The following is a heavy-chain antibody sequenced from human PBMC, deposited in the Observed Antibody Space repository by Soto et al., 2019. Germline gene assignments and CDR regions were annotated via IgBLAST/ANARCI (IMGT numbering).Heavy chain of an antibody. J-gene: IGHJ6*02. CDR1: GDSVSSNSAA. CDR2: TYYRSKWYN. D-gene: IGHD2-2*01. CDR3: ARGGACSSTSCYDYYYYGMDV. V-gene: IGHV6-1*01. Sequence: PSQTLSLTCAISGDSVSSNSAAWNWIRQSPSRGLEWLGRTYYRSKWYNDYAVSVKSRITINPDTSKNQFSPQLNSVTPEDTAVHYCARGGACSSTSCYDYYYYGMDVWGQGTTVTVSS.